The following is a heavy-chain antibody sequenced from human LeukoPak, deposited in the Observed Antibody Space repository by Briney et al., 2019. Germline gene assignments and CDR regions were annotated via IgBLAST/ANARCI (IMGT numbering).Heavy chain of an antibody. V-gene: IGHV1-8*01. CDR2: MNPNSGNT. CDR3: ARDFWDSSGYYPY. CDR1: GYTFTSYD. J-gene: IGHJ4*02. D-gene: IGHD3-22*01. Sequence: GASVKVSCKASGYTFTSYDINWVRQATGQGLEWMGWMNPNSGNTGYAQKFQGRVTITADKSTSTAYMELSSLRSEDTAVYYCARDFWDSSGYYPYWGQGTLVTVSS.